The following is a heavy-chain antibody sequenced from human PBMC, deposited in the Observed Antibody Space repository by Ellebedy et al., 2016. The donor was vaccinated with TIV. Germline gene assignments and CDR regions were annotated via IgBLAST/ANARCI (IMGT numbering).Heavy chain of an antibody. Sequence: GESLKISCAASGLAFSSNELSWVRQAPGKGLQWVADIKQDGSEKYYVDSVKGRFTISRDNARNSLYLQMNSLRAEDTAVYHCASGRSVNWGQGTLVTVSS. V-gene: IGHV3-7*03. J-gene: IGHJ4*02. D-gene: IGHD3-3*01. CDR2: IKQDGSEK. CDR3: ASGRSVN. CDR1: GLAFSSNE.